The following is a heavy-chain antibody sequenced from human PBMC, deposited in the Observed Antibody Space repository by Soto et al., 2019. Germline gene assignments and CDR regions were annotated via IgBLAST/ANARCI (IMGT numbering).Heavy chain of an antibody. CDR3: ARDLHISXTDGSCSGSYCYYGMDV. V-gene: IGHV4-31*03. Sequence: SETLSLTCTVSGGAINSGGYYCAWIRQSPGKGLEWIGHIHYSGSAYYNPSLKSRAAISVDTSKNQFSLKLSSVSAADTAVYYCARDLHISXTDGSCSGSYCYYGMDVWGQGTTVTVSS. CDR2: IHYSGSA. CDR1: GGAINSGGYY. J-gene: IGHJ6*02. D-gene: IGHD2-15*01.